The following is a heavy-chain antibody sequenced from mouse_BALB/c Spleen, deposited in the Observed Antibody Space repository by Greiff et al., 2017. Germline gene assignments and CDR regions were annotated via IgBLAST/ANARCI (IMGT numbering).Heavy chain of an antibody. Sequence: EVMLVESGGDLVKPGGSLKLSCAASGFTFSSYGMSWVRQTPDKRLEWVATISSGGSYPYYPDSVKGRFTISRDNAKNTLYLQMSSLKSEDTAMYYCARQGSYAMDYWGQGTSVTVSS. J-gene: IGHJ4*01. CDR3: ARQGSYAMDY. V-gene: IGHV5-6*02. CDR1: GFTFSSYG. CDR2: ISSGGSYP.